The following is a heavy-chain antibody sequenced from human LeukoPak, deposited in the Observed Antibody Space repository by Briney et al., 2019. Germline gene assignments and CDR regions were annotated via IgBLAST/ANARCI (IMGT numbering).Heavy chain of an antibody. CDR1: GGSIINFSYY. D-gene: IGHD4-17*01. CDR2: IDYSGTT. V-gene: IGHV4-39*01. Sequence: SETLSLTCTVSGGSIINFSYYWGWIRQPPGKGLEWIGTIDYSGTTFYNPSLKSRVTVFADTSKNRFSLKLTSVTAADTAVYYCARRSGSGDSRRPFDQWGQGTLVAVSS. J-gene: IGHJ4*02. CDR3: ARRSGSGDSRRPFDQ.